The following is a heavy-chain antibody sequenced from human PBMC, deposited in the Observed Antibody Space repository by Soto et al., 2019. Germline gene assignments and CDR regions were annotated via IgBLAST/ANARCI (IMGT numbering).Heavy chain of an antibody. CDR1: GFTFSSYS. CDR2: ISSSSSYI. Sequence: GGSLRLSCAASGFTFSSYSMNWVRQAPGKGLEWVSSISSSSSYIYYAESVKGRFTISRDNAKNSLYLQMNSLRAEDTAVYYCARDHSSNLDYWGQGTLVTVSS. CDR3: ARDHSSNLDY. D-gene: IGHD6-13*01. J-gene: IGHJ4*02. V-gene: IGHV3-21*01.